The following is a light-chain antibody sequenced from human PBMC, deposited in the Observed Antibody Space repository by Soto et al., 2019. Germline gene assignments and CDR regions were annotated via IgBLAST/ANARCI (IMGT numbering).Light chain of an antibody. CDR1: QSVSSTY. V-gene: IGKV3-20*01. J-gene: IGKJ4*01. CDR2: GAS. Sequence: EIVLTQSPGTLSLSPGERATLSCRASQSVSSTYLAWYQQKPGQAPRLLIYGASSRATGFPDRFSGSGSGTDFTITISRLEPEDFAVYYCQHYGSLVLTFGGGTKVEIK. CDR3: QHYGSLVLT.